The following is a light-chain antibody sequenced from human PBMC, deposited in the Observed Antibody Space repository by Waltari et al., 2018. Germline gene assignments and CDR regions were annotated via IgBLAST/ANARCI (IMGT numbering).Light chain of an antibody. CDR2: VNSDGSH. V-gene: IGLV4-69*01. CDR1: SGHSSKL. Sequence: QLVLTQSPSASASLGASVKLTCTLSSGHSSKLIAWPPQQPEKGPRYLMKVNSDGSHSKGDEIPDRFSGSSSGAERYLTISSLQSEDEADYYCQTGGHGTWVFGGGTKLTVL. J-gene: IGLJ3*02. CDR3: QTGGHGTWV.